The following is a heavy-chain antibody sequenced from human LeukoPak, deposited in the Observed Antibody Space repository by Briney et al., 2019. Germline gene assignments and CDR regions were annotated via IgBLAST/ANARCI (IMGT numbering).Heavy chain of an antibody. CDR1: GFTFSSYG. CDR2: ISYDGSNK. J-gene: IGHJ4*02. D-gene: IGHD1-1*01. V-gene: IGHV3-30*18. Sequence: PGRSLRLSCAASGFTFSSYGMHWVRQAPGKGLEWVAVISYDGSNKYYADSVKGRFTISRDNSKNTPYLQMNSLRAEDTAVYYCAKVWRGNYYDYWGQGTLVTVSS. CDR3: AKVWRGNYYDY.